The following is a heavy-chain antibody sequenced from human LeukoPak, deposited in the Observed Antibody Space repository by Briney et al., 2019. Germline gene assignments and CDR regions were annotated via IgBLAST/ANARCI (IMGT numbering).Heavy chain of an antibody. Sequence: GESLKISCKGSGYSFTSYWIGWVRQMPGKGLEWMGIIYPGDSGTRYSPSFQGQVTISADKSISTAYLQWSSLKASDTAMYYCARRPYCGGDCYSGRDNWFDSWGQGTLVTVSS. CDR2: IYPGDSGT. CDR1: GYSFTSYW. J-gene: IGHJ5*01. V-gene: IGHV5-51*01. CDR3: ARRPYCGGDCYSGRDNWFDS. D-gene: IGHD2-21*02.